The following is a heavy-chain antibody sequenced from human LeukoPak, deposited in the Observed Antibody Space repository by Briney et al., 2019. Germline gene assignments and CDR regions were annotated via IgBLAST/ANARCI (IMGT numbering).Heavy chain of an antibody. J-gene: IGHJ6*03. CDR1: GFTFSDYS. CDR2: ISSGAFTI. D-gene: IGHD2-21*02. CDR3: ARGHYDYNYYLDV. V-gene: IGHV3-11*01. Sequence: GGSLSPAFAASGFTFSDYSMSWIRQAPGKGLEWFSYISSGAFTIYYTDSVRARFTISRDNTKNSLYLQMNSLRAEDTAVYYCARGHYDYNYYLDVWGKRTSATLSS.